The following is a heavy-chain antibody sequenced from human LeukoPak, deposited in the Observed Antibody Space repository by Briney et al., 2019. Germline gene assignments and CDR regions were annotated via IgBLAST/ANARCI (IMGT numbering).Heavy chain of an antibody. V-gene: IGHV3-11*03. J-gene: IGHJ5*02. CDR3: VRTQYGSGSYFDD. D-gene: IGHD3-10*01. Sequence: PGGSLKLSCAASGFTFSDYYMSWIRQAPGKGLEWVSYISSRSDFTNYADSVKGRFTISRDNAKNSLDLQMNSLRAADTAVYYCVRTQYGSGSYFDDWGQGTLVTVSS. CDR1: GFTFSDYY. CDR2: ISSRSDFT.